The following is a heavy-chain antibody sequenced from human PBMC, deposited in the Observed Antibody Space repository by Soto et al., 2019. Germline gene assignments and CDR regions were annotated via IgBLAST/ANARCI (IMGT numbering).Heavy chain of an antibody. CDR2: ISYDGSNK. Sequence: GGSLRLSCAVSGFTFSSYGMHWVRQAPGKGLEWVAVISYDGSNKYYAGSVKGRFTISRDNSKNTLYLQMNSLRAEDTAVYYCANDIPLNILDYWGQGTLVTVSS. CDR3: ANDIPLNILDY. V-gene: IGHV3-30*18. D-gene: IGHD2-2*02. CDR1: GFTFSSYG. J-gene: IGHJ4*02.